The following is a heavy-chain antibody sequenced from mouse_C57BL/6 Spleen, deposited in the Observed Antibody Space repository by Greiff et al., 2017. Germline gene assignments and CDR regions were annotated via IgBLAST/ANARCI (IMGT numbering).Heavy chain of an antibody. CDR1: GFSLTSYG. CDR2: IWSGGST. J-gene: IGHJ4*01. D-gene: IGHD1-3*01. CDR3: SRQNNAMDY. V-gene: IGHV2-2*01. Sequence: QVQLQQSGPGLVQPSQSLSITCTVSGFSLTSYGVHWVRQSPGKGLEWLGVIWSGGSTDYYAAFISSLSTSTENSKHQVFFKMNSLLAVYTAIYFCSRQNNAMDYCGQGTSVTVSS.